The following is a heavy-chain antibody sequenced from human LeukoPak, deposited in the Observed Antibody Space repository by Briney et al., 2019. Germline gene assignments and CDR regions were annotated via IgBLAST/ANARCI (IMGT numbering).Heavy chain of an antibody. D-gene: IGHD2-2*01. J-gene: IGHJ4*02. V-gene: IGHV3-23*01. Sequence: PGGSLRLSCAAPGFTFSNYWMSWVCQAPGKGLEWVSAISGSGGSTYYADSVKGRFTISRDNAKNSLYLQMNSLRAEDTAVYYCARDAPARLGLGPGIVVVPAAIWGQGTLVTVSS. CDR2: ISGSGGST. CDR1: GFTFSNYW. CDR3: ARDAPARLGLGPGIVVVPAAI.